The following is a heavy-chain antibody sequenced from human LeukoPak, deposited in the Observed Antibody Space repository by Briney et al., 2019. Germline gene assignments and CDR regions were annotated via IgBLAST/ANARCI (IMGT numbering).Heavy chain of an antibody. CDR1: GGSISSYY. D-gene: IGHD4-17*01. CDR2: IYCSGST. CDR3: ARGPYGKLDY. Sequence: PSETLSLTCTVSGGSISSYYWSWIRQPPGKGLEWIGYIYCSGSTNYNPSLKSRVTISVDTSKNQFSLKLSSVTAADTAVYYCARGPYGKLDYWGQGTLVTVSS. J-gene: IGHJ4*02. V-gene: IGHV4-59*01.